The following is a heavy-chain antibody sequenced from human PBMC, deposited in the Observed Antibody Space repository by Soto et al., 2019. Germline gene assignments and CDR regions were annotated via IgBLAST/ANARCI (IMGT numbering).Heavy chain of an antibody. CDR1: GGTFSSYA. CDR3: ARVTPSGATFPPFDY. CDR2: IIPIFGTA. D-gene: IGHD1-26*01. Sequence: VASVKVSCKASGGTFSSYAISWVRQAPGQGLEWMGGIIPIFGTANYAQKFQGRVTITADKSTSTAYMELSSLRSEDTAVYYCARVTPSGATFPPFDYWGQGTLVTVSS. V-gene: IGHV1-69*06. J-gene: IGHJ4*02.